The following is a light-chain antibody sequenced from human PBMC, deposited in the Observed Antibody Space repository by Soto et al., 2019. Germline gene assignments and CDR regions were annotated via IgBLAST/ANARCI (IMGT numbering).Light chain of an antibody. CDR3: SSYRSSTTLV. CDR1: KWGDRH. CDR2: QDD. J-gene: IGLJ2*01. V-gene: IGLV3-1*01. Sequence: SYELTQPPSVSVSPGQTASITCSGDKWGDRHACWYQQKPGQSPVLVIYQDDKRPSGIPERFSGSNSGNTATLTISGTQAEDEADYYCSSYRSSTTLVFGGGTKLTVL.